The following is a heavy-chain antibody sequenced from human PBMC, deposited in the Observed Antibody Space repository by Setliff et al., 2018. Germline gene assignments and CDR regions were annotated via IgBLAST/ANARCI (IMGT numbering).Heavy chain of an antibody. CDR3: ARDDGYNNRWYYY. CDR2: IYHSGST. D-gene: IGHD6-13*01. J-gene: IGHJ4*02. V-gene: IGHV4-38-2*02. Sequence: SETLSLTCAVSGYSISSGYNWGWIRQPPGKGLEWIGSIYHSGSTNYNPSLKSRVTISVDKSKNQFSLKLSSVTAEDTAVYYCARDDGYNNRWYYYWGQGTLVTVS. CDR1: GYSISSGYN.